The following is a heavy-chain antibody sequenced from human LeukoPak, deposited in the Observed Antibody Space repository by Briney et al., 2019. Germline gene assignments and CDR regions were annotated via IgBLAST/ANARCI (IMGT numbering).Heavy chain of an antibody. CDR3: ATRYSWQLGDGIFDY. J-gene: IGHJ4*02. V-gene: IGHV4-39*01. CDR1: GGSISSSSYY. Sequence: SSETLSLTCTVSGGSISSSSYYWGWIRQPPGKGLEWIGSIYYSGSTYYNPSLKSRVTISVDTSKNQFSLKLSSVTAADTAVYYCATRYSWQLGDGIFDYWGQGTLVTVSS. D-gene: IGHD6-6*01. CDR2: IYYSGST.